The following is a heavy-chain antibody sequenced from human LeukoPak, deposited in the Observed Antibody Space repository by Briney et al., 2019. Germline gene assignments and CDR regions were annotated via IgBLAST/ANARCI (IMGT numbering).Heavy chain of an antibody. V-gene: IGHV4-61*02. CDR2: IYTSGST. J-gene: IGHJ4*02. Sequence: SQTLSLTCTVSGGSISSGSYYWSWIRQPAGKGLEWIGRIYTSGSTNYNPSLKSRVTISVDTSKNQFSLKLSSVTAADTAVYYCARDGLIDGYKPLGYWGQGTLVTVSS. D-gene: IGHD5-24*01. CDR1: GGSISSGSYY. CDR3: ARDGLIDGYKPLGY.